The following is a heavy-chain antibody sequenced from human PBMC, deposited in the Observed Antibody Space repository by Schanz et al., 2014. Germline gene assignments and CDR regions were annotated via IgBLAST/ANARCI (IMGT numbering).Heavy chain of an antibody. V-gene: IGHV3-49*04. Sequence: EEQLVESGGGLVQPWRSLTLSCTTSGFTFTDHALSWVRQAPGQGLQWVGFIRSKDYGGPPEYVAPVKGRFTISRDDSRGIAYLHMTSLKTEDTGVYYCTRDSRTWNNWFDSWGQRTLVIVSS. CDR3: TRDSRTWNNWFDS. CDR1: GFTFTDHA. D-gene: IGHD1-1*01. CDR2: IRSKDYGGPP. J-gene: IGHJ5*01.